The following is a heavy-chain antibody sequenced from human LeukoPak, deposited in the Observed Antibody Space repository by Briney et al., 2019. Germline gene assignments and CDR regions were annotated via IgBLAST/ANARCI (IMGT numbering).Heavy chain of an antibody. Sequence: HPGGSLRLSCAAPGFTFSTYWMHWVRQAPGKGLVWVSRINTDGSNTNYADSVKGRFTISRDNAENTLYLQMNSLRVEDTAVYYCARAEDCSSTSCPRAFDIWGQGTMVTVSS. D-gene: IGHD2-2*01. CDR2: INTDGSNT. CDR1: GFTFSTYW. J-gene: IGHJ3*02. V-gene: IGHV3-74*01. CDR3: ARAEDCSSTSCPRAFDI.